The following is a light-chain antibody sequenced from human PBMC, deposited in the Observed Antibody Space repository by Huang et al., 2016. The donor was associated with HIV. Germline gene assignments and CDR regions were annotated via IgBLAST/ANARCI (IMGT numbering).Light chain of an antibody. CDR3: MQSVHLRT. CDR1: QSLLLGDGKTF. Sequence: IVMTQTPLSLSVTPGQPATISCKSNQSLLLGDGKTFLYWYLQRAGQSPQPLIYDVSSRISGVPDRVSGSGSGTDFTLKISRVEAGDVGIYYCMQSVHLRTFGQGTKLEIK. V-gene: IGKV2-29*02. CDR2: DVS. J-gene: IGKJ2*02.